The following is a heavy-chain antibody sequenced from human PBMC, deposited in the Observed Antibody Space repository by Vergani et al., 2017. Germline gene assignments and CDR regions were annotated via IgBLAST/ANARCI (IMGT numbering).Heavy chain of an antibody. CDR2: INPNSGGT. J-gene: IGHJ5*02. V-gene: IGHV1-2*02. CDR1: GYTFTGYY. CDR3: ASAAREYDFWSGSWFDP. Sequence: QVQLVQSGAEVKKPGASVKVSCKASGYTFTGYYMHWVRQAPGQGLEWMGWINPNSGGTNYAQKFQGRVTMTRDTSISTAYMELSRLRSDDTAVYYCASAAREYDFWSGSWFDPWGQGTLVTVAS. D-gene: IGHD3-3*01.